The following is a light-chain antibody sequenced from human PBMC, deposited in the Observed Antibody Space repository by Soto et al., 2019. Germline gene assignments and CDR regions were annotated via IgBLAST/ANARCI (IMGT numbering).Light chain of an antibody. CDR2: GNS. V-gene: IGLV1-40*01. CDR1: SSNIGAGYD. J-gene: IGLJ2*01. CDR3: QSYDSSLSVDV. Sequence: QAVVTQPPSVSGAPGQRVTISCTGSSSNIGAGYDVHWYQQLPGTAPKLLIYGNSNRPSGVPDRFSGSKSGTSASLAITGLQAEDEADYYCQSYDSSLSVDVFGGGTKLTVL.